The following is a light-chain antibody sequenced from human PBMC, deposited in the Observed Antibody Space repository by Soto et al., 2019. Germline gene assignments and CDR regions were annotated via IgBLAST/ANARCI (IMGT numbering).Light chain of an antibody. CDR1: SSDVGGFSY. V-gene: IGLV2-14*01. CDR3: SSYTTYSTLV. CDR2: EVN. Sequence: QSALTQPASVSGSPGQSITISCTGTSSDVGGFSYVSWYQQHPGKAPILMIYEVNNRPSGVSNRSSGSKSDNTASLTTSGLQAEDEANYYCSSYTTYSTLVFGTGTKVTVL. J-gene: IGLJ1*01.